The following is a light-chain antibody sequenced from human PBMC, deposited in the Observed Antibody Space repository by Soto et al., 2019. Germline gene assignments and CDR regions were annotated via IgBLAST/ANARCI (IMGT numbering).Light chain of an antibody. CDR1: QSVNRY. CDR3: QQRSNWPPT. CDR2: DAS. J-gene: IGKJ3*01. Sequence: EIVLTQSPATLSLSPGERATLSCWASQSVNRYLVWYQQKPGQAPRLLMYDASKRATGIPARFSGSGSGTDFTLTISSLEPEDFAVYYCQQRSNWPPTFGPGTKVDIK. V-gene: IGKV3-11*01.